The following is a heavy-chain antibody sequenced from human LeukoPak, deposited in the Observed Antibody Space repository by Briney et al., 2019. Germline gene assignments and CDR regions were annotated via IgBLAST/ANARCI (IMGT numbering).Heavy chain of an antibody. J-gene: IGHJ3*02. Sequence: ASVKVSCKASGGTFSSYAISWVRQAPGQGLEWMGGIIPIFGTANFAQKFQGRVTITTDESTSTAYTELSSLRSEDTAVYYCTRGGTGTTSDAFDIWGQGTMVTVSS. D-gene: IGHD1-7*01. CDR1: GGTFSSYA. CDR2: IIPIFGTA. CDR3: TRGGTGTTSDAFDI. V-gene: IGHV1-69*05.